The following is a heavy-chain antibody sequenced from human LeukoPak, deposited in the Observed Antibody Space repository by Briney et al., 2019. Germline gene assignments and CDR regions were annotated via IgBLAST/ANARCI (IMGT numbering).Heavy chain of an antibody. J-gene: IGHJ4*02. CDR2: IIPVIDTT. D-gene: IGHD3-16*02. CDR1: GGTFSTYA. Sequence: ASVKVSCKASGGTFSTYASGWVRQAPGQGLEWMGGIIPVIDTTNYAQKFQGRVTITADESTSTAYMELSSLRSDDTAAYYCARVSYDYVWGSYRELDYWGQGTLVTVSS. CDR3: ARVSYDYVWGSYRELDY. V-gene: IGHV1-69*13.